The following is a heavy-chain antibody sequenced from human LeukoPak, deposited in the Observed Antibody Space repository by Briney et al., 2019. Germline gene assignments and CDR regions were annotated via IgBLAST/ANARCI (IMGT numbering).Heavy chain of an antibody. D-gene: IGHD6-6*01. V-gene: IGHV4-34*01. CDR3: ARERSSSGFDY. J-gene: IGHJ4*02. CDR2: INHSGST. Sequence: SETLSLTCAVYGGSFSGYYWSWIRQPPGKGLEWIGEINHSGSTNYNPSLKSRVTISVDTSKNQFSLKLSSVTAADTAVYYRARERSSSGFDYWGQGTLVTVSS. CDR1: GGSFSGYY.